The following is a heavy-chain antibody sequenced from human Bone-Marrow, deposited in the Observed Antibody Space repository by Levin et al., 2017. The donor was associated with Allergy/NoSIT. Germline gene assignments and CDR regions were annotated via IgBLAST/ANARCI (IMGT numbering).Heavy chain of an antibody. D-gene: IGHD1-7*01. Sequence: TSETLSLTCTVSGDSISSSNYYWGWIRQPPGKGLEWIGNFYYSGSTYYNPSLKSRLTISVDTTKNQFSLKLSSVTAADTAVYYCARPWMELWIHPIADWGQGALVTVSS. V-gene: IGHV4-39*01. CDR1: GDSISSSNYY. CDR2: FYYSGST. CDR3: ARPWMELWIHPIAD. J-gene: IGHJ4*02.